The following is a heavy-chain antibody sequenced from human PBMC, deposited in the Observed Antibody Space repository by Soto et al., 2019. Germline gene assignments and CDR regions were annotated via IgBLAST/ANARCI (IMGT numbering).Heavy chain of an antibody. Sequence: GESLKISWEGSGYPFGTFWGGWVRQMPGKGLEWMGIIYPDDSETKYSPSLQGQVTISADKSIRTAYLQWSSLKASDTAIYYCARLTGSPHYHSMDVSGKGTTVTVSS. D-gene: IGHD3-9*01. CDR3: ARLTGSPHYHSMDV. J-gene: IGHJ6*04. CDR2: IYPDDSET. V-gene: IGHV5-51*01. CDR1: GYPFGTFW.